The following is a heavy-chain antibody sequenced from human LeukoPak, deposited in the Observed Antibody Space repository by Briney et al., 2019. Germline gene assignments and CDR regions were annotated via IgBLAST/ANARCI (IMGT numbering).Heavy chain of an antibody. Sequence: GGSLRLPCTASGFIFSGSWMAWIRQAPGKGLEWVAIIKKDGSEKYYVDSMKGRFTISRDNAKNSLFLQMNSLRAEDTAIYYCTTDTWYSAGHWGQGTLVTVSS. V-gene: IGHV3-7*03. CDR3: TTDTWYSAGH. D-gene: IGHD2-15*01. CDR2: IKKDGSEK. CDR1: GFIFSGSW. J-gene: IGHJ4*02.